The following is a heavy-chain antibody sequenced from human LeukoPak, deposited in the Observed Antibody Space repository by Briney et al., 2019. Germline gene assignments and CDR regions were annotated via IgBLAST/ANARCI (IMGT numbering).Heavy chain of an antibody. CDR1: GFTLTSYW. V-gene: IGHV3-7*01. D-gene: IGHD1-26*01. CDR3: VRDDGATKPC. Sequence: GGSLRLSCAASGFTLTSYWMSWVRQAPGKGLEWVANIKRDGSEKYYVDSVKGRFTISRDNAKNSLYLQMNSLRVEDTAVYYCVRDDGATKPCWGQGTLVTVSS. J-gene: IGHJ4*02. CDR2: IKRDGSEK.